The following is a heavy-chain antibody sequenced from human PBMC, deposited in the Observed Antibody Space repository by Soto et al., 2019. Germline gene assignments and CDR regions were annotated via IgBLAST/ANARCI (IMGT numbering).Heavy chain of an antibody. CDR2: IYYSGST. V-gene: IGHV4-59*08. CDR3: ARHTVIAARHHNWFDP. D-gene: IGHD6-6*01. J-gene: IGHJ5*02. CDR1: GGSISSYY. Sequence: SETLSLTCTVSGGSISSYYWSWIRQPPGKGLEWIGYIYYSGSTNYNPSLKSRVTISVDTSKNQFSLKLSSVTAADTAVYYCARHTVIAARHHNWFDPWGQGTLVTVSS.